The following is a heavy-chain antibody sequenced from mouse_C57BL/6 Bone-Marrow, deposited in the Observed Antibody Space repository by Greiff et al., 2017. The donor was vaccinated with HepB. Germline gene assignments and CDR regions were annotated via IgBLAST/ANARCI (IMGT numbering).Heavy chain of an antibody. J-gene: IGHJ2*01. CDR2: IYPGSGST. Sequence: QVQLQQPGAELLKPGASVKMSCKASGYTFTSYWITWVKQRPGQGLEWIGDIYPGSGSTNYNEKFKSKATLTVDTSSSTAYMQLSSLTSEDSAVYYCARDYYGSSHFDYWGQVTTLTVSS. CDR1: GYTFTSYW. CDR3: ARDYYGSSHFDY. V-gene: IGHV1-55*01. D-gene: IGHD1-1*01.